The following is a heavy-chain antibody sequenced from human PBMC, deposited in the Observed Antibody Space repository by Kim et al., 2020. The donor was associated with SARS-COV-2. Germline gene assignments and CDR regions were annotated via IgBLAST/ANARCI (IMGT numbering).Heavy chain of an antibody. D-gene: IGHD6-19*01. J-gene: IGHJ4*02. CDR1: GFTFSTYV. CDR3: AKRGQWYFDY. V-gene: IGHV3-23*01. CDR2: IIYSGERT. Sequence: GGSLRLSCAASGFTFSTYVMSWVRQVPGKGLDWVSSIIYSGERTYYADSVKGRFTISRDNSKNTLYLQMNSLRAEDTAVYYCAKRGQWYFDYWGQGLLVTVSS.